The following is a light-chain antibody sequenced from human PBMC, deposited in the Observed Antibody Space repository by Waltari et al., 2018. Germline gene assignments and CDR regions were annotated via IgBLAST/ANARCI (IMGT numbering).Light chain of an antibody. CDR3: QQRSSGPPVT. CDR2: NAS. V-gene: IGKV3-11*01. CDR1: QSVSTY. J-gene: IGKJ5*01. Sequence: SCRASQSVSTYLAWYQHKPGQPPRLLIFNASYRATGVPTRFSGSGSGTDFTLTISSLEPEDFAVYYCQQRSSGPPVTFGQGTRVEI.